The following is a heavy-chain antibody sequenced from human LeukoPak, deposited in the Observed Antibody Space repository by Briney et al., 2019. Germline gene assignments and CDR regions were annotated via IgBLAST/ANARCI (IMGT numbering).Heavy chain of an antibody. CDR3: AREGGLRYFDWLFDYFDY. Sequence: SETLSLTCTVSGGSISSSSYYWGWIRQPPGKGLEWIGSINYSGSTNYNPSLKSRVTISVDTSKNQFSLKLSSVTAADTAVYYCAREGGLRYFDWLFDYFDYWGQGTLVTVSS. CDR1: GGSISSSSYY. CDR2: INYSGST. D-gene: IGHD3-9*01. J-gene: IGHJ4*02. V-gene: IGHV4-39*07.